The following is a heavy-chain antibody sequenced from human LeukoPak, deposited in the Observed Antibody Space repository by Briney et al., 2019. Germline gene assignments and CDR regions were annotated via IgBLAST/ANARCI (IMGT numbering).Heavy chain of an antibody. J-gene: IGHJ4*02. CDR2: INPNSGGT. CDR1: GYTFTGYY. Sequence: ASVKVSRKASGYTFTGYYMHWVRQAPGQGLEWMGWINPNSGGTNYAQKFQGRVTMTRDTSISTAYMELSRLRSDDTAVYYCARDLAAAAHFDYWGQGTLVTVSS. D-gene: IGHD6-13*01. V-gene: IGHV1-2*02. CDR3: ARDLAAAAHFDY.